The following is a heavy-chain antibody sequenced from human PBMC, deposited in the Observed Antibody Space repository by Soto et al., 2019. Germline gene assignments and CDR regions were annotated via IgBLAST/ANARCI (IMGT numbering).Heavy chain of an antibody. CDR2: ISYDGSNK. J-gene: IGHJ6*02. D-gene: IGHD2-2*01. CDR1: GFTFSSYA. Sequence: GGSLRLSCAASGFTFSSYAMHWVRQAPGKGLEWVAVISYDGSNKYYADSVKGRFTISRDNSKNTLYLQMNSLRAEDTAVYYCARVEYQLLYGMDVWGQGTTVTVSS. V-gene: IGHV3-30-3*01. CDR3: ARVEYQLLYGMDV.